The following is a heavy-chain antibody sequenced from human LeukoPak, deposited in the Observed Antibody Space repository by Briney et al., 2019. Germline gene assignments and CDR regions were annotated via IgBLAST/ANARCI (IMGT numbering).Heavy chain of an antibody. CDR3: AGEYCSGGSCRQGFDY. D-gene: IGHD2-15*01. J-gene: IGHJ4*02. CDR1: GYTFTDYY. CDR2: INPNSGDT. Sequence: ASVKVSCKASGYTFTDYYMHWVRQAPGQGLEWMGWINPNSGDTNHAQNFQGRVTLTRNTSISTAYMELSSLRSDDSAVYYCAGEYCSGGSCRQGFDYWGQGTLVTVSS. V-gene: IGHV1-2*02.